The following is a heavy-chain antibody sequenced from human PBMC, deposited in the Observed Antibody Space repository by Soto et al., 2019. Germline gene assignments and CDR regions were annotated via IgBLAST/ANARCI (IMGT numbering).Heavy chain of an antibody. J-gene: IGHJ4*02. Sequence: SQTLSLTCAISGDSVSSNSAAWNWIRQSPSRGLEWLGRTYYRSKWYNDYAVSVKSRITINPDTSKNQFSLQLNSVTPEDTAVYYCARAALWTCIAVAGEFDYWGQGTLVTVSS. CDR2: TYYRSKWYN. CDR3: ARAALWTCIAVAGEFDY. D-gene: IGHD6-19*01. V-gene: IGHV6-1*01. CDR1: GDSVSSNSAA.